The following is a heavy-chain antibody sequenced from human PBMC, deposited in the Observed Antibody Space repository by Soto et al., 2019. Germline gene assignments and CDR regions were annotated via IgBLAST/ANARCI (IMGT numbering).Heavy chain of an antibody. CDR3: ARGGSDRPGY. CDR1: EFTFKNYG. D-gene: IGHD6-25*01. Sequence: EVQLVESGGGLVQPGGSLRLSCVASEFTFKNYGMDWVRQAPGKGLEWISYISSSSSSIEYADSVKGRFTISRDNAKNSLYRQMNSLRDEDTAVYYCARGGSDRPGYWGQGTPVIVSS. V-gene: IGHV3-48*02. CDR2: ISSSSSSI. J-gene: IGHJ4*02.